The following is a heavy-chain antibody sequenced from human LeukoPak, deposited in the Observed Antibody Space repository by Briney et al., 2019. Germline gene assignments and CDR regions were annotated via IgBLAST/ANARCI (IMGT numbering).Heavy chain of an antibody. CDR3: ARLDEYSSSSRYYGMDV. V-gene: IGHV3-30*04. J-gene: IGHJ6*02. Sequence: GGSLRLSCAASGFTFSSYAMHWVRQAPGKGLEWVAVISYDGSNKYYADPVKGRFTISRDNSKNTLYLQMNSLRSEDTAVYYCARLDEYSSSSRYYGMDVWGQGTTVTASS. D-gene: IGHD6-6*01. CDR1: GFTFSSYA. CDR2: ISYDGSNK.